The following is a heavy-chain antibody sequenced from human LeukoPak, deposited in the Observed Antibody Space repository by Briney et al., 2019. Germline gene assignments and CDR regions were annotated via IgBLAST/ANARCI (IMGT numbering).Heavy chain of an antibody. CDR2: IYYSGST. D-gene: IGHD6-19*01. CDR3: ARLIGDIAVSGTSWFDP. CDR1: GGSISSHY. J-gene: IGHJ5*02. Sequence: PSETLSLTCTVSGGSISSHYWSWIRQAPGKGLEWIGYIYYSGSTNYNPSLKSRVTISVDTSKNQFSLKLSSVTAADTAMYYCARLIGDIAVSGTSWFDPWGQGTLVTVPS. V-gene: IGHV4-59*11.